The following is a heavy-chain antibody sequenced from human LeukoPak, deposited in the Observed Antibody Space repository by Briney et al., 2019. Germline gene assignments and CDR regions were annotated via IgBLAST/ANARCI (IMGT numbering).Heavy chain of an antibody. V-gene: IGHV3-23*01. Sequence: PGGSLRLSCAASGFTFSNYAMSWVRQAPGKGLEWVSGISSRGGSTYTADSMRGRFTISRDNSKNTLYLQMISLRAEDTAVYYCARATLYDSRFDPWGQGTLVTVSS. CDR2: ISSRGGST. J-gene: IGHJ5*02. CDR1: GFTFSNYA. CDR3: ARATLYDSRFDP. D-gene: IGHD3-22*01.